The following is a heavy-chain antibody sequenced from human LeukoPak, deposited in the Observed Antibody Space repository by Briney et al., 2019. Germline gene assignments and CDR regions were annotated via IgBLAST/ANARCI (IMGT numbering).Heavy chain of an antibody. D-gene: IGHD6-6*01. Sequence: GGSLRLSCAASGFTFSSYAMHWVRQAPGKGLEWVAVISYDGSNKYYADSVKGRFTISRDNSKNTLYLQMNSLRAEDTAVYYCARIPSRIDPLSIAARGYWGQGTLVTVSS. V-gene: IGHV3-30-3*01. CDR1: GFTFSSYA. J-gene: IGHJ4*02. CDR2: ISYDGSNK. CDR3: ARIPSRIDPLSIAARGY.